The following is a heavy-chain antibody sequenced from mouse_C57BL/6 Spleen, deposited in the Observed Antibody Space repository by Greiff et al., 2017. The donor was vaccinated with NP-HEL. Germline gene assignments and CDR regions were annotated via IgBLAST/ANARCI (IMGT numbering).Heavy chain of an antibody. D-gene: IGHD2-2*01. CDR2: IYPGDGDT. Sequence: VQLQQSGAELVKPGASVKISCKASGYAFSSYWMNWVKQRPGKGLEWIGQIYPGDGDTNYNGKFKGKATLTADKSSSTAYMQLSSLTSEDSAVYFCARGGYVYDEDYAMDYWGQGTSVTVSS. V-gene: IGHV1-80*01. CDR1: GYAFSSYW. CDR3: ARGGYVYDEDYAMDY. J-gene: IGHJ4*01.